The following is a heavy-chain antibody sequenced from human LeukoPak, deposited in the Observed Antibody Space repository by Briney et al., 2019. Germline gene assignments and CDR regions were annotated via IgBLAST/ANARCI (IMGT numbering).Heavy chain of an antibody. Sequence: GGSLRLSCVAAGFPFSSYWMTWVRQAPGKGLEWVANIKQDGSKKSYVDSVKGRFTISRDNAKNSLYLQMNSLRAEDTAIYYCTRVGYIDEGIDYWGQGTLVTVSS. V-gene: IGHV3-7*04. CDR3: TRVGYIDEGIDY. CDR1: GFPFSSYW. D-gene: IGHD5-24*01. CDR2: IKQDGSKK. J-gene: IGHJ4*02.